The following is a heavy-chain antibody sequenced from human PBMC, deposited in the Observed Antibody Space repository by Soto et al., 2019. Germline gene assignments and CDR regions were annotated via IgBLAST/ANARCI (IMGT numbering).Heavy chain of an antibody. V-gene: IGHV1-3*01. CDR1: GFSFISYA. D-gene: IGHD3-3*01. CDR3: AREHDDWSGYSFDF. Sequence: ASVKVSCKSSGFSFISYAIQWVRQAPGQRLEWMGWINVATGNTKYSQQFQGRVTITRDTSASTAYMELNGLTSDDTAIYYCAREHDDWSGYSFDFWGQGTLVTVSS. J-gene: IGHJ4*02. CDR2: INVATGNT.